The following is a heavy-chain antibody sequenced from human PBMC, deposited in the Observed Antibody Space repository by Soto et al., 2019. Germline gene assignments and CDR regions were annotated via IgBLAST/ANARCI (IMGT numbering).Heavy chain of an antibody. J-gene: IGHJ3*02. CDR3: ARDWYYDDSSGYYPHDAFEI. Sequence: QVQLVESGGGLVKPGGSLRLSCAASGFTFSDYYMSWIRQAPGKGLEWVSYISSSSSYTKYADSVKGRFTISRDNAKNSLYLQMNSLRAEDTAVYYCARDWYYDDSSGYYPHDAFEIWGQGTMVTVSS. CDR1: GFTFSDYY. V-gene: IGHV3-11*06. D-gene: IGHD3-22*01. CDR2: ISSSSSYT.